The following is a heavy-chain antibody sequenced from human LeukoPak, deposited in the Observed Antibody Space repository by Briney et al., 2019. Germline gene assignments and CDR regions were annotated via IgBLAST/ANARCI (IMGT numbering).Heavy chain of an antibody. Sequence: GGSLRLSCAASGFIFSTYGMYWVRQAPGTGLEWVAFIRHDGSIKNYADSVKGRSTISRDNSKNTLYLQMNSLRAEDTAVYYCAKDSLADIDYWGQGTLVTVSS. D-gene: IGHD3-16*01. V-gene: IGHV3-30*02. CDR2: IRHDGSIK. CDR3: AKDSLADIDY. CDR1: GFIFSTYG. J-gene: IGHJ4*02.